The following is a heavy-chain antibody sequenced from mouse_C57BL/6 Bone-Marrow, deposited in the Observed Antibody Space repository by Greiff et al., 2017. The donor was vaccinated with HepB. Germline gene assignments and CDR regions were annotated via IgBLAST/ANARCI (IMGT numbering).Heavy chain of an antibody. CDR1: GYTFTSYW. J-gene: IGHJ1*03. D-gene: IGHD2-13*01. Sequence: QVQLQQPGAELVMPGASVKLSCKASGYTFTSYWMHWVKQRPGQGLEWIGEIDPSDSYTNYNQKFKGKSTLTVDKSSSTAYMQLSSLTSEDSAVYYCAREETTRYWYCDVWGTGTTVTVSS. CDR2: IDPSDSYT. CDR3: AREETTRYWYCDV. V-gene: IGHV1-69*01.